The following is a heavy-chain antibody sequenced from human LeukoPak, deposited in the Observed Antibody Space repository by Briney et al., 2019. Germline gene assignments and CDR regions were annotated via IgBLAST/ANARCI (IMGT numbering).Heavy chain of an antibody. CDR3: ARDPAIAAADAPYYYYYYMDV. J-gene: IGHJ6*03. D-gene: IGHD6-13*01. V-gene: IGHV1-46*01. CDR1: GYTFTSYY. Sequence: ASVKVSCKASGYTFTSYYMHWVRQAPGQGLEWMGIINPSGGSTSYAQKFQGRVTMTRDMSTSTVYMGLSSLRSEDTAVYYCARDPAIAAADAPYYYYYYMDVWGKGTTVTVSS. CDR2: INPSGGST.